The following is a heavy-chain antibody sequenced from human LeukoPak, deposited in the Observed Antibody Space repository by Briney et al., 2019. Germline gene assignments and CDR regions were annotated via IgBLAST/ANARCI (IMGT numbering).Heavy chain of an antibody. CDR3: VKWEEYSGSYSGLDY. V-gene: IGHV3-23*01. J-gene: IGHJ4*02. CDR1: GFTFSSYA. Sequence: GGSLRLSCAASGFTFSSYAMSWVRQAPGKGLEWVSAISGSGGSTYYADSVKGRFTISGDNSKNTLYLQMNSLRAEDTAVYYCVKWEEYSGSYSGLDYWVQGTLVTVSS. D-gene: IGHD1-26*01. CDR2: ISGSGGST.